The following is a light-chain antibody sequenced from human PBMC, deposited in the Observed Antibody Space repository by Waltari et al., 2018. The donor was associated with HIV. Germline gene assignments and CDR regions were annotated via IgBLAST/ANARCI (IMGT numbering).Light chain of an antibody. Sequence: QTVVTQEPSFSVSPGGTVTLTCALNSDSVSINYYPGWFQQTPGQAPRTLIPSTYSRSSGVPDRFSGSILGNKAALTITWAQADDDSVYFCALYMTGAKWVFGGGTKLTVL. J-gene: IGLJ3*02. CDR1: SDSVSINYY. CDR2: STY. CDR3: ALYMTGAKWV. V-gene: IGLV8-61*01.